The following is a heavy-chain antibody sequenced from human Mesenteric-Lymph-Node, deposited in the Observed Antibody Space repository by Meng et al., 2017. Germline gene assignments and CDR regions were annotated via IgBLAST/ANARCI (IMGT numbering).Heavy chain of an antibody. J-gene: IGHJ2*01. CDR1: GGSISRSNW. CDR2: IYHSGST. V-gene: IGHV4-4*02. Sequence: VPLQASGPGLVTLSGTLSLPCAVFGGSISRSNWWSWVRQPPGKGLEWIGEIYHSGSTNYNPSLKSRVTISVDKSKNQFSLKLSSVTAADTAVYYCARLYYVDSNYWYFDLWGRGTLVTVSS. D-gene: IGHD4-17*01. CDR3: ARLYYVDSNYWYFDL.